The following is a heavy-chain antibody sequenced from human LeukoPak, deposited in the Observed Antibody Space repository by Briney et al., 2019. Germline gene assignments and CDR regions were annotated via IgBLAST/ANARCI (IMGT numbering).Heavy chain of an antibody. V-gene: IGHV1-8*01. Sequence: ASVKVSCKASGYTFTSYDINWVRQATGQGLEWMGWMNPNSGNTAYASKFQGRITMTRNTSISTAYMELSSLRSEDTAVYYCAREGGKPKNWFDPWGQGTLVTVSS. CDR1: GYTFTSYD. D-gene: IGHD3-16*01. CDR3: AREGGKPKNWFDP. CDR2: MNPNSGNT. J-gene: IGHJ5*02.